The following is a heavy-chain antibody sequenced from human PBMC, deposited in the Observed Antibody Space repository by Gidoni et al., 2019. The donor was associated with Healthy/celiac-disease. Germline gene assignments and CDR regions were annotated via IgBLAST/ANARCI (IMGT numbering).Heavy chain of an antibody. V-gene: IGHV3-43*01. J-gene: IGHJ4*02. CDR2: ISWDGGST. D-gene: IGHD3-10*01. CDR1: GFTFDDYT. Sequence: EVQLVESGGVVVQPGRSLRLPCAAPGFTFDDYTMHWRRQAPGKGLEWVSLISWDGGSTYYADSVKGRFTISRDNSKNSLYLQMNSLRTEDTALYYCAKDSAPITMVRGVIIPPHFDYWGQGTLVTVSS. CDR3: AKDSAPITMVRGVIIPPHFDY.